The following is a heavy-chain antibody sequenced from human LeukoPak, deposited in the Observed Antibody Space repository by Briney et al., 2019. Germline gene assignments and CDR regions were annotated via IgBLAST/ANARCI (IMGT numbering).Heavy chain of an antibody. CDR1: GFTFSSYE. V-gene: IGHV3-48*03. CDR3: VREGGY. Sequence: GGSLRLSCAASGFTFSSYEMNWVRQAPGKGLEWVSFITSSGNTMYYADSVKGRFTISRDNAKNSLYLQMNSLRAEDTAVYYCVREGGYWGQGTLVTVSS. J-gene: IGHJ4*02. D-gene: IGHD2-15*01. CDR2: ITSSGNTM.